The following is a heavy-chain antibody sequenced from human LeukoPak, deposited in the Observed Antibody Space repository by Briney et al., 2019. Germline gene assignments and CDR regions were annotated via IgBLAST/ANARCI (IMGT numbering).Heavy chain of an antibody. J-gene: IGHJ4*02. Sequence: PSETLSLTCAVYGGSFSGYYWSWIHQPPGKGLEWIGEINHRGSTNYNPSLKSRVTISVDTSKNQFSLKLSSVTAADTAVYYCASFDYGGKGVDYWGQGTLVTVSS. CDR3: ASFDYGGKGVDY. V-gene: IGHV4-34*01. CDR1: GGSFSGYY. CDR2: INHRGST. D-gene: IGHD4-23*01.